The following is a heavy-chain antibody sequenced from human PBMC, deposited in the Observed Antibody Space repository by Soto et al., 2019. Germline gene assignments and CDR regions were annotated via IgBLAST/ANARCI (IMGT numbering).Heavy chain of an antibody. D-gene: IGHD2-2*01. CDR2: IHSSGTTL. CDR1: GFTFSDYY. V-gene: IGHV3-11*01. J-gene: IGHJ4*02. CDR3: ARDPDTSSKIDY. Sequence: GGSLRLSCVASGFTFSDYYMSWVRQAPGKGLEWVSYIHSSGTTLYYADSVKGRFTISRDNAKNSLYLQMNSLRAEDTAVYYCARDPDTSSKIDYWGRGTLVTVSS.